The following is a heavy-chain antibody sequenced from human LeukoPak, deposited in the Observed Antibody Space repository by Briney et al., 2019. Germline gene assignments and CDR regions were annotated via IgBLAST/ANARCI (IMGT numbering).Heavy chain of an antibody. CDR2: IYSGGST. CDR1: GFTVSSNY. V-gene: IGHV3-53*01. J-gene: IGHJ4*02. CDR3: ARGFSSSWYAGDLFDY. Sequence: GGSLRLSCAASGFTVSSNYMSWVRQAPGKGLEWGSVIYSGGSTYYADSVKGRFTISRDNSKNTLYLQMNSLRAEDTAVYYCARGFSSSWYAGDLFDYWGQGTLVTVSS. D-gene: IGHD6-13*01.